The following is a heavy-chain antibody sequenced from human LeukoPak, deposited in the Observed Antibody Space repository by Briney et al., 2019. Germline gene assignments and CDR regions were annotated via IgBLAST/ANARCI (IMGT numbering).Heavy chain of an antibody. Sequence: TGGSLRLSCAASGFTFSSYGMSWVRQAPGKGLEWASAISGSGGSTYYADSVKCRFTISRDNSKNTLYLQMNSLRAEDTAVYYCAKVNSLLYYYGSGSYSFDYWGQGTLVTVSS. V-gene: IGHV3-23*01. CDR1: GFTFSSYG. CDR2: ISGSGGST. CDR3: AKVNSLLYYYGSGSYSFDY. D-gene: IGHD3-10*01. J-gene: IGHJ4*02.